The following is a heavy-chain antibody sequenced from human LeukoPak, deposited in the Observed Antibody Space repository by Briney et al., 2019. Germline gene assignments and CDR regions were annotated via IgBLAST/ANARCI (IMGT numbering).Heavy chain of an antibody. D-gene: IGHD4-17*01. CDR1: GYTFTDYY. V-gene: IGHV1-2*06. CDR3: ARVLDYGDYNLLDY. CDR2: INPNSGGT. J-gene: IGHJ4*02. Sequence: ASVKVSCKASGYTFTDYYMHWVRQAPGQGLEWMGRINPNSGGTNYAQKFQGRVTMTRDTSISTAYMELSRLRSDDTAVYYCARVLDYGDYNLLDYWGQGTLVTVSS.